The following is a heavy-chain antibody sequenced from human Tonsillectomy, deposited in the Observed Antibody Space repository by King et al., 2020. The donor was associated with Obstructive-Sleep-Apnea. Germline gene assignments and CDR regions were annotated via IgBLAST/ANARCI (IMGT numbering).Heavy chain of an antibody. CDR3: ARDLDYYDSSGPRGGAFDI. V-gene: IGHV1-2*02. CDR1: GYTFTGYY. J-gene: IGHJ3*02. Sequence: VQLVQSGAEVKKPGASVKVSCKASGYTFTGYYMHWVRQAPGQGLEWMGWINPNGGGTNYAQKFQGRVTMTRDTSISTAYMELSRLRSDDTAVYYCARDLDYYDSSGPRGGAFDIWGQGTMVTVSS. D-gene: IGHD3-22*01. CDR2: INPNGGGT.